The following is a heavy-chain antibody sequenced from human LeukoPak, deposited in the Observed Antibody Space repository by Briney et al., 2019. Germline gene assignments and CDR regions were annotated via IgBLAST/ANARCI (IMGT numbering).Heavy chain of an antibody. Sequence: GGSLRLSCAASGFTFSYYALSWVRQAPGKGLEWVSSISSSSSYIYYADSVKGRFTISRDNAKNSLYLQMNSLRAEDTAVYYCARAGYCSSTSCPGGDYWGQGTLVTVSS. CDR3: ARAGYCSSTSCPGGDY. CDR2: ISSSSSYI. CDR1: GFTFSYYA. V-gene: IGHV3-21*01. D-gene: IGHD2-2*01. J-gene: IGHJ4*02.